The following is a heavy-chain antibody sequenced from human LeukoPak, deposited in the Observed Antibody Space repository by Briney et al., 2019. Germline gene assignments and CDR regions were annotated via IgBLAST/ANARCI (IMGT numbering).Heavy chain of an antibody. V-gene: IGHV4-59*01. J-gene: IGHJ6*02. CDR2: IYYSGNT. CDR3: AGDLGLLPRSDGMDV. CDR1: GFTFNRDW. Sequence: PGGSLRLSCAASGFTFNRDWTAWVRQPPGKGLEWIGYIYYSGNTNYNPSLKSRVTISVDTSKSQFSLKLNSVTAADTAVYYCAGDLGLLPRSDGMDVWGQGTTVTVSS. D-gene: IGHD3-16*01.